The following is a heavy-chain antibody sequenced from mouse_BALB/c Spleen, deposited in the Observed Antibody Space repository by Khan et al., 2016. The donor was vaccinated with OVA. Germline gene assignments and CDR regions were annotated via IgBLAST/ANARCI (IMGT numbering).Heavy chain of an antibody. D-gene: IGHD2-14*01. CDR1: GYTFTSYT. Sequence: QVQLKQSGAELARPGASVKMSCKASGYTFTSYTIHWIKMRPGQGLEWIGYINPSNGYTNYNQKFKDKATLTAAKSSTTAYMQLSILTSDDSAVYNCVRDGDYYRNDGWFAYWGLGTLVTVSA. J-gene: IGHJ3*01. CDR2: INPSNGYT. V-gene: IGHV1-4*01. CDR3: VRDGDYYRNDGWFAY.